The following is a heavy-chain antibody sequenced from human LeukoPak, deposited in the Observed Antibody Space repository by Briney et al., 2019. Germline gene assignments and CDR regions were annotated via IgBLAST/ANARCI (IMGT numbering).Heavy chain of an antibody. D-gene: IGHD3-22*01. Sequence: SETLSLTCTVSGGSISSSSYYWGWIRQPPGKGLEWIGSIYYSGSTYYNPSLKSRVTISVDTSKNQFSLKLSSVTAADTAVYYCARTRYYYDSSGYYYCYFDYWGQGTLVTVSS. CDR3: ARTRYYYDSSGYYYCYFDY. CDR1: GGSISSSSYY. J-gene: IGHJ4*02. CDR2: IYYSGST. V-gene: IGHV4-39*07.